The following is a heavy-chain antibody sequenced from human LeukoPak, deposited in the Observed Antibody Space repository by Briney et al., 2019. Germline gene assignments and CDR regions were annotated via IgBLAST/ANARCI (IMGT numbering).Heavy chain of an antibody. D-gene: IGHD1-7*01. V-gene: IGHV3-21*01. Sequence: PGGSLRLSCAASGFTFSSYSMNWVRQAPGKGLEWVSSISSSSSYIYYADSVKGRFTISRDNAKNSLYLQMNSLRAEDTAVYYCASFKIGLELHWGNAFDIWGQGTMVTVSS. CDR2: ISSSSSYI. J-gene: IGHJ3*02. CDR3: ASFKIGLELHWGNAFDI. CDR1: GFTFSSYS.